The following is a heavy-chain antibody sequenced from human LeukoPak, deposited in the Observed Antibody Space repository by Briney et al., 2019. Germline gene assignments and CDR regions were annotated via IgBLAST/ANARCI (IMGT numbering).Heavy chain of an antibody. CDR1: GFTFSSYG. CDR3: AKAPPSGYDTYYFDY. D-gene: IGHD5-12*01. V-gene: IGHV3-33*06. CDR2: IWDDGSYI. Sequence: GGSLRLSCAASGFTFSSYGMHWVRQAPGKGLEWVAVIWDDGSYIYYADSVKGRFTISRDNSKNTLYLQMNSLRAEDTAVYYCAKAPPSGYDTYYFDYWGQGTLVTVSS. J-gene: IGHJ4*02.